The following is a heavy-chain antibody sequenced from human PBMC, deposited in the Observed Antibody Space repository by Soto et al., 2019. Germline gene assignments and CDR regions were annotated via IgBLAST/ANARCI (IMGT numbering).Heavy chain of an antibody. V-gene: IGHV3-23*01. CDR2: ISGIGGST. CDR3: ARGSSGYISSWYYFDY. D-gene: IGHD6-13*01. J-gene: IGHJ4*02. CDR1: GFTFTDYA. Sequence: EVQLLESGGGLVQPGGSLRLSCAASGFTFTDYALSWVRQAPGKGLAWVATISGIGGSTYLADSVKGRLSISRDNSKNTVSLLMNRLRAEDTAVYFGARGSSGYISSWYYFDYWGRGTLVTVSS.